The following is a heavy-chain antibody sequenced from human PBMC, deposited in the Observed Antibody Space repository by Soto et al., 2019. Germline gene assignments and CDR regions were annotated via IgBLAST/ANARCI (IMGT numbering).Heavy chain of an antibody. D-gene: IGHD5-18*01. Sequence: PSETLSLTCAVYGGSFSGYYWSWIRQPPGKGLEWIGEINHSGSTNYNPSLKSRVTISVDTSKNQFSLKLSSVTAADTAVHYCASGSYGYVNYYYYGMDVWGQGTTVTVSS. CDR2: INHSGST. J-gene: IGHJ6*02. V-gene: IGHV4-34*01. CDR3: ASGSYGYVNYYYYGMDV. CDR1: GGSFSGYY.